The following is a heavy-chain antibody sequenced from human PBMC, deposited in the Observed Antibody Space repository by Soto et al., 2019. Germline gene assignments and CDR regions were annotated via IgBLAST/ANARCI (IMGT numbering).Heavy chain of an antibody. D-gene: IGHD6-13*01. V-gene: IGHV3-21*01. J-gene: IGHJ2*01. CDR2: ISYSRTYK. CDR1: GFTFSTYG. CDR3: ARPIANPWYFDL. Sequence: PGGSLRLSCAASGFTFSTYGMHWVRQAPGKGLEWVAFISYSRTYKYYAEPVKGRFTISRDNAKNTLYPQMNSLRAEDTAVYYCARPIANPWYFDLWGRGTLVTVSS.